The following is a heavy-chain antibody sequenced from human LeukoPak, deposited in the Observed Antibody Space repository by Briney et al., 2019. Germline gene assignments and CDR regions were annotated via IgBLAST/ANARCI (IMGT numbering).Heavy chain of an antibody. Sequence: PGGSLRLSCAASGFTFSNYWMHWVRQAPGKGLVWVSRIDNGGSDTSHADSVKGRFTISRDNAKNTLYLQMNSLRAEDTAVYYCARATIGVDYWGQGTLVTVSS. CDR2: IDNGGSDT. CDR3: ARATIGVDY. J-gene: IGHJ4*02. CDR1: GFTFSNYW. V-gene: IGHV3-74*01. D-gene: IGHD5-12*01.